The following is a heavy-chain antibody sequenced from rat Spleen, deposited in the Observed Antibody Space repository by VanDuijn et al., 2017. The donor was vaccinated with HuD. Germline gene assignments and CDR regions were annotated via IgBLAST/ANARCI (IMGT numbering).Heavy chain of an antibody. V-gene: IGHV5-58*01. D-gene: IGHD1-11*01. CDR3: ARHEGITPYWYFDF. J-gene: IGHJ1*01. CDR2: INTDGDST. CDR1: GFTFSGYW. Sequence: EVQLVETGGDLVQPGGSLKLSCVASGFTFSGYWMYWLRQAPGKGLEWISSINTDGDSTFYPDSVKGRFTISRHNAENTVYLQMNSLRSEDTATYYCARHEGITPYWYFDFWGPGTMVSVSS.